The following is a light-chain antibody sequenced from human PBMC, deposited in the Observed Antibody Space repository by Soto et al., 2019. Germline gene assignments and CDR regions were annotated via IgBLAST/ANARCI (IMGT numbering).Light chain of an antibody. CDR2: DVS. Sequence: DLQMTQSPSTLSASVGDRVTITCRASEDVNGWLAWYQQKPGTAPKLLIYDVSTLESGVPSRFSGSGSGTEFTLTINSLQPDDFATFYCQHYNSYPFTFGPGTKVDIK. V-gene: IGKV1-5*01. CDR1: EDVNGW. J-gene: IGKJ3*01. CDR3: QHYNSYPFT.